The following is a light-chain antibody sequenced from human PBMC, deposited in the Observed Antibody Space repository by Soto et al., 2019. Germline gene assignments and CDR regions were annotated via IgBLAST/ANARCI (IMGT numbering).Light chain of an antibody. Sequence: DIQMTQSPSSLSASVGDRVTITCQASQDITNYLNWYQQKPGKAPELLIYDASNLEPGVPSRFSGSGSGTDFTFTISSLQPEDFATYYCQQYDTVPLTFGGGTKVEIK. J-gene: IGKJ4*01. CDR1: QDITNY. V-gene: IGKV1-33*01. CDR2: DAS. CDR3: QQYDTVPLT.